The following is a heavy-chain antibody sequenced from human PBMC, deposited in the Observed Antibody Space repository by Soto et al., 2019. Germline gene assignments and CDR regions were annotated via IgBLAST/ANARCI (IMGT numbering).Heavy chain of an antibody. D-gene: IGHD3-22*01. J-gene: IGHJ5*02. Sequence: QVQLVQSGAEVKKPGASVKVSCKASGYTFTSYYMHWVRQAPGQGLEWMGIINPSGGSTSYAQKFQGRVTMTRDTSTSTVYMELSSLRSEDTAVYYCARGRITMIVVAPFDPWGQGTLVTVSS. CDR3: ARGRITMIVVAPFDP. CDR2: INPSGGST. V-gene: IGHV1-46*01. CDR1: GYTFTSYY.